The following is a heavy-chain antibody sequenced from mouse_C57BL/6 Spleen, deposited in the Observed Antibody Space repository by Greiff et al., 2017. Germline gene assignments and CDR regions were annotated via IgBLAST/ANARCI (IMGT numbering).Heavy chain of an antibody. CDR3: ARSRLRLLDY. Sequence: QVQLKQPGAELVRPGSSVKLSCKASGYTFTSYWMHWVKQRPIQGLEWIGNIDPSDSETHYNQKFKDKATLTVDKSSSTAYMQLSSLTSEDSAVYYCARSRLRLLDYWGQGTTLTVSS. J-gene: IGHJ2*01. V-gene: IGHV1-52*01. CDR2: IDPSDSET. CDR1: GYTFTSYW. D-gene: IGHD1-2*01.